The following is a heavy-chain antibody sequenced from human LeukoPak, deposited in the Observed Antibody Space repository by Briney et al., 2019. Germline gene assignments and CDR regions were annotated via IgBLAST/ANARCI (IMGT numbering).Heavy chain of an antibody. D-gene: IGHD6-19*01. CDR3: ARHVEQWLTPFDY. V-gene: IGHV4-59*08. Sequence: KPSETLSLTCTVSGGSISSYFWSLIRQPPGKGLEWIGYIYYSGRTNYNPSLKSRVTISVDTSKNQFSLKLTSVTAADTAVYYCARHVEQWLTPFDYWGQGTLVTVSS. CDR2: IYYSGRT. J-gene: IGHJ4*02. CDR1: GGSISSYF.